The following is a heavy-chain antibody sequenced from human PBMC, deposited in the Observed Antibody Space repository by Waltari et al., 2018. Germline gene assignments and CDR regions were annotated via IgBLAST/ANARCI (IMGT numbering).Heavy chain of an antibody. CDR3: ARGHSRGHFDY. J-gene: IGHJ4*02. V-gene: IGHV1-8*03. CDR1: TFTSYD. Sequence: TFTSYDINWVRQATGQGLEWMGWMNPNSGNTGYAQKFQGRVTITRNTSISTAYMELSSLRSEDTAVYYCARGHSRGHFDYWGQGTLVTVSS. D-gene: IGHD3-10*01. CDR2: MNPNSGNT.